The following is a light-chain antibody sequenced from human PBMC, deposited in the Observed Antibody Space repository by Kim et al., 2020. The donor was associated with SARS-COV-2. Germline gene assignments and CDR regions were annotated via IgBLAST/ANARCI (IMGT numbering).Light chain of an antibody. CDR1: SSNIGSNT. Sequence: GQRVTISCSGSSSNIGSNTVNWYQQLPGTTPKLLIYSNNQWPSGVPDRFSGSKSGTSASLAISGLQSEDEADYYCAVWDDSLNGWVFGGGTQLTVL. J-gene: IGLJ3*02. CDR2: SNN. CDR3: AVWDDSLNGWV. V-gene: IGLV1-44*01.